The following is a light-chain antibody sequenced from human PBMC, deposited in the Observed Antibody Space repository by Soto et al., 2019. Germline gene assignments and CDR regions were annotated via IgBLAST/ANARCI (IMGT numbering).Light chain of an antibody. V-gene: IGKV1-27*01. CDR2: AAS. CDR1: HDISTY. Sequence: DIQLTQSPSHLSASVGDRVTITCRASHDISTYLAWYQQKPGKVPKLLIYAASTLQSGVPSRFSGSGSGTDFTLTISSLQPEDVATYYCQKYNSAPFFGGGTKVDIK. J-gene: IGKJ4*01. CDR3: QKYNSAPF.